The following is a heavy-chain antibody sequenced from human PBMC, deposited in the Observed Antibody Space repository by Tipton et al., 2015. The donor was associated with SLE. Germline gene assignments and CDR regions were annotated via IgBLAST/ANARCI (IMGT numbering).Heavy chain of an antibody. CDR1: GGSISSYH. Sequence: TLSLTCTVSGGSISSYHWSWIRQPPGKGLEWIGYIYDSGTTNYNPSLKSRVTISVDTSKNQFSLRLSSVTAADTAVYYCSRASGTIMGMDVWGQGTTVIVSS. CDR3: SRASGTIMGMDV. CDR2: IYDSGTT. J-gene: IGHJ6*02. V-gene: IGHV4-59*01. D-gene: IGHD1-1*01.